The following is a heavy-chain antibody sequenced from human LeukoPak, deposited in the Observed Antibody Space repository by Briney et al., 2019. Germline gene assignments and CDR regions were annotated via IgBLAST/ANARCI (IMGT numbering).Heavy chain of an antibody. CDR1: VYTFTIYD. CDR2: MNPNSGNA. D-gene: IGHD2-15*01. CDR3: AISRVVGAARFAFDI. V-gene: IGHV1-8*01. J-gene: IGHJ3*02. Sequence: ASVKVSCKASVYTFTIYDINWVRQVPGQGLEWMGWMNPNSGNAGYAQMFQGRVTMTRDTSINTACVELSSLRSEDTAVYYCAISRVVGAARFAFDIWGQGTMITVSS.